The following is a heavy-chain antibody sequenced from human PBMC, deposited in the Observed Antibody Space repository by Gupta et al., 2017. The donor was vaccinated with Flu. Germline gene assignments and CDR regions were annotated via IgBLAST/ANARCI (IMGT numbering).Heavy chain of an antibody. J-gene: IGHJ1*01. D-gene: IGHD6-13*01. Sequence: EVQLVESGGGLVKPGGSLRLSCAASGFTFSSYSMKWVRQAPGKGLDWVSSISSSSSYIYYADAVKGRFTISRDNAKNSLYLQMNSLRAEDTAVYYCANLSGSSSHIGAAEYFQHWGQGTLVTVSS. V-gene: IGHV3-21*01. CDR3: ANLSGSSSHIGAAEYFQH. CDR2: ISSSSSYI. CDR1: GFTFSSYS.